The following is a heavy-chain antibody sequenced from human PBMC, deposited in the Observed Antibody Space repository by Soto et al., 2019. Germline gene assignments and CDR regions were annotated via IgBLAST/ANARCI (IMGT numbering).Heavy chain of an antibody. J-gene: IGHJ6*02. CDR3: ARIVVPAAIVEDYYGMDV. D-gene: IGHD2-2*01. CDR1: GYTFTSYG. CDR2: ISAYNGNT. V-gene: IGHV1-18*01. Sequence: VASVKVSCKASGYTFTSYGISWVRQAPGQGLEWMGWISAYNGNTNYAQKLQGRVTMTTDTSTSTAYMELRSLRSDDTAVYYCARIVVPAAIVEDYYGMDVWGQGTTVTVSS.